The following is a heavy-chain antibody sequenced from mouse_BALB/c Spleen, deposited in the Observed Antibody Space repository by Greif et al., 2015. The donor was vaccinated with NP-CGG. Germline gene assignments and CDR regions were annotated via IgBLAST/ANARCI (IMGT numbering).Heavy chain of an antibody. CDR3: ARYYGSSYNFDY. Sequence: QVQLQQPGAELVRPGSSVKISCKASGYAFSSYWMNWVKQRPGQGLEWIGQIYPGDGDTNYNGKFKGKATLTADKSSSTAYMQRSSLTSEDSAVYFCARYYGSSYNFDYWGQGTTLTVSS. J-gene: IGHJ2*01. CDR1: GYAFSSYW. V-gene: IGHV1-80*01. CDR2: IYPGDGDT. D-gene: IGHD1-1*01.